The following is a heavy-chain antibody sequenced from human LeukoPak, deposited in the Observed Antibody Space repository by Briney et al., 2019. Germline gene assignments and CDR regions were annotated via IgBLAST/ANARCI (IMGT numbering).Heavy chain of an antibody. J-gene: IGHJ4*02. D-gene: IGHD6-19*01. V-gene: IGHV4-59*01. Sequence: PSETLSLTCTVSGGSISSYYWSWIRQPPGKGLEWIVYIYYSGSTNYNPSLKSRVTISVDTSKNQFSLNLSSVTAADTAVYYCARDLLSTAGYFDYWGQGTLVTVSS. CDR1: GGSISSYY. CDR2: IYYSGST. CDR3: ARDLLSTAGYFDY.